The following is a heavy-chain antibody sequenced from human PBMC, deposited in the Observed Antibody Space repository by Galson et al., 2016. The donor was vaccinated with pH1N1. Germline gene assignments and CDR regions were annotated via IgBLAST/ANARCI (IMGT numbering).Heavy chain of an antibody. CDR1: GGSISSGGIY. J-gene: IGHJ5*01. D-gene: IGHD5-18*01. Sequence: TLSLTCTVSGGSISSGGIYWHWIRQLPGKGLEWIGFIYDNKNTYYNPSLKSRISMSVDTSKNHFSLKMRSVTAADTAVYFCARDPRGYSYGYGRTWFDSWGQGALVTVSS. V-gene: IGHV4-31*03. CDR3: ARDPRGYSYGYGRTWFDS. CDR2: IYDNKNT.